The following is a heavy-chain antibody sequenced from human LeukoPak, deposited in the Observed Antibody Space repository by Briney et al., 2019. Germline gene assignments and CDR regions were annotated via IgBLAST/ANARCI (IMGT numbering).Heavy chain of an antibody. D-gene: IGHD6-19*01. CDR2: IYPGDSDT. V-gene: IGHV5-51*01. Sequence: GESLKISCKGSGYSFTNYWIAWVRQMPGRGLEWMGIIYPGDSDTRYSPSFQGQVTISADKSISTAYLLWSSLKASDTAMNFCARLAVAGPISPLDPWGQGTLVTVSS. CDR1: GYSFTNYW. J-gene: IGHJ5*02. CDR3: ARLAVAGPISPLDP.